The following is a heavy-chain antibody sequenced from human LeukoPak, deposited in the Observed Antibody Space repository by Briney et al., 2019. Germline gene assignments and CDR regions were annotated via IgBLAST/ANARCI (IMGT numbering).Heavy chain of an antibody. V-gene: IGHV4-39*07. D-gene: IGHD3-22*01. CDR2: IYYSGST. J-gene: IGHJ4*02. CDR3: ARGRITMIVVVIPPDY. CDR1: GGSISSSSYY. Sequence: SETLSLTCTVSGGSISSSSYYWGWIRQPPGKGLEWIGSIYYSGSTYYNPSLKSRVTISVDTSKNQFSLKLSSVTAADTAVYYCARGRITMIVVVIPPDYWGQGTLVIVSS.